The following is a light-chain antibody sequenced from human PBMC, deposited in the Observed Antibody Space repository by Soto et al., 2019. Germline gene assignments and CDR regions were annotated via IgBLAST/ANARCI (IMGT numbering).Light chain of an antibody. CDR2: GAS. CDR1: QSVSSN. V-gene: IGKV3-15*01. CDR3: QHYNNWPFT. Sequence: EIVMTQSPATLSVSPGERATLSCRASQSVSSNLAWYQQKPGQAPTPLSYGASARASGIPARFSGSGSGTEFTLTISSLQSEDFAVYYCQHYNNWPFTFGQGTKREIK. J-gene: IGKJ2*01.